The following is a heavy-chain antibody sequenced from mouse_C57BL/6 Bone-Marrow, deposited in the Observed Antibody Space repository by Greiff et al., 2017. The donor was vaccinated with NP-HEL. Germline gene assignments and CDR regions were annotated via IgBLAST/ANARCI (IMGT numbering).Heavy chain of an antibody. CDR2: ISYDGSN. V-gene: IGHV3-6*01. CDR3: ARVPYYYGSSYFDY. Sequence: EVKLMESGPGLVKPSQSLSLTCSVTGYSITSGYYWNWIRQFPGNKLEWMGYISYDGSNNYNPSLKNRISITRDTSKNQFFLKLNSVTTEDTATYYCARVPYYYGSSYFDYWGQGTTLTVSS. J-gene: IGHJ2*01. CDR1: GYSITSGYY. D-gene: IGHD1-1*01.